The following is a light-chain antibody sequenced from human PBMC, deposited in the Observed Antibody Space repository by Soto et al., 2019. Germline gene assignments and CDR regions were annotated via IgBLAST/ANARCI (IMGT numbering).Light chain of an antibody. Sequence: QSALTQPASVSGSPGQSITVSCTGTSSNIGGYIVVPWYQQHPGTAPKLMIYDINNRPSGVSNRFSGSKSGNSASLAISGLQAEDEADYYCESYTASSSYVFGAGTKVTVL. CDR1: SSNIGGYIV. CDR2: DIN. J-gene: IGLJ1*01. V-gene: IGLV2-14*01. CDR3: ESYTASSSYV.